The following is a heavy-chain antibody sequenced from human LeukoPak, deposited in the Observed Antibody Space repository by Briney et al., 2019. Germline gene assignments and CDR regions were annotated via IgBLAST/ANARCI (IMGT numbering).Heavy chain of an antibody. V-gene: IGHV4-34*01. CDR1: GGSFSGYY. J-gene: IGHJ4*02. CDR2: INHSGST. Sequence: SETLSLTCAAYGGSFSGYYWSWIRQPPGKGLEWIGEINHSGSTNYNPSLKSRVTISVDTSKNQFSLKLSSVTAADTAVYYCARRGRGSGSYYKSYYFDYWGQGTLVTVSS. D-gene: IGHD3-10*01. CDR3: ARRGRGSGSYYKSYYFDY.